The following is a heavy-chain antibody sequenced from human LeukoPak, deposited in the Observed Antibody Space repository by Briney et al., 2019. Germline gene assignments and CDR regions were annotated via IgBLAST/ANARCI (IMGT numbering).Heavy chain of an antibody. Sequence: GGSLRLSCAASGFTFSSYWMNWARQAPGKGLEWVASINHNGNVNYYVDSVKVRFTISRDNAKNSLYLKMSNLRAEDTAVYFCARGGGLDVWGQGATVTVSS. CDR1: GFTFSSYW. CDR2: INHNGNVN. CDR3: ARGGGLDV. D-gene: IGHD3-16*01. V-gene: IGHV3-7*03. J-gene: IGHJ6*02.